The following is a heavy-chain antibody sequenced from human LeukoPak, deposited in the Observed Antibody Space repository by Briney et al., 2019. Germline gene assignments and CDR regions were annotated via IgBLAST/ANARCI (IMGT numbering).Heavy chain of an antibody. D-gene: IGHD6-13*01. J-gene: IGHJ5*02. Sequence: SLKVSCKASGGTFSSYAISWVREAPGQGLEWMGRIIPIFGTANYAQKFQGRVTITSDKSTSTAYMELSSLRSEDTAVYYCARLYSISWYHWFDPWGQGTLVTVSS. CDR2: IIPIFGTA. V-gene: IGHV1-69*06. CDR3: ARLYSISWYHWFDP. CDR1: GGTFSSYA.